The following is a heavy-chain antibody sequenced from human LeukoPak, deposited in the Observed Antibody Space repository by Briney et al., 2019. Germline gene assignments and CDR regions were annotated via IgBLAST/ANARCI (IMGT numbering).Heavy chain of an antibody. J-gene: IGHJ5*02. V-gene: IGHV3-30*02. CDR2: IRYDGSIK. D-gene: IGHD6-13*01. Sequence: GGSLRLSCAASGFTFSSYGMHWVRQAPGKGLEWVAFIRYDGSIKYYGDSVKGRFTISRDNSKNTLYLQMNSLRAEDTAVYYCARVWAAAQGGPWFDPWGQGTLVTVSS. CDR3: ARVWAAAQGGPWFDP. CDR1: GFTFSSYG.